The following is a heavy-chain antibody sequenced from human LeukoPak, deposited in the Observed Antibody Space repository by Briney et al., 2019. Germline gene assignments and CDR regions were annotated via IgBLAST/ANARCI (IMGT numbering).Heavy chain of an antibody. CDR3: ARDGYFDS. CDR2: ISANNGNT. J-gene: IGHJ4*02. CDR1: GYTFTNYG. V-gene: IGHV1-18*01. Sequence: GASVKVSYKASGYTFTNYGIGWVRQAPGQGLEWMGWISANNGNTNYAQKLQRRVTITTDTSTSTAYMELRSLRSDDSAVYYCARDGYFDSWGQGTLVTVS.